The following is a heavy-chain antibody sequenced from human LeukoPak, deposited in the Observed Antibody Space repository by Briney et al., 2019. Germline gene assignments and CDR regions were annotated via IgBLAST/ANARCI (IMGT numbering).Heavy chain of an antibody. CDR3: ARTPRDGYNSPYFDY. D-gene: IGHD5-24*01. Sequence: SETLSLTCTVSGDSISSSNYYWGWIRQPPGKGLEWIGSISNGGNIYYNPSLKSRVTISVDTSENQFSLKLSSVTAADTAVFYCARTPRDGYNSPYFDYWGQGTLVAVSS. CDR2: ISNGGNI. J-gene: IGHJ4*02. V-gene: IGHV4-39*01. CDR1: GDSISSSNYY.